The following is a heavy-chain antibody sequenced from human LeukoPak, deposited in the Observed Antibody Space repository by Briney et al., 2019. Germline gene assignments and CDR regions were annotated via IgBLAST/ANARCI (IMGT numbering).Heavy chain of an antibody. CDR2: IRTDTGNP. Sequence: GASVKVSCKASGYSFTSHEIHWVRQAPGQGLEWMGFIRTDTGNPTFAQGFTGRFVFSLDTSVNTAYLQINSLKTEDTAVYYCARDRKYTYFDPWGQGTLVTVSS. D-gene: IGHD1-1*01. V-gene: IGHV7-4-1*02. CDR3: ARDRKYTYFDP. J-gene: IGHJ5*02. CDR1: GYSFTSHE.